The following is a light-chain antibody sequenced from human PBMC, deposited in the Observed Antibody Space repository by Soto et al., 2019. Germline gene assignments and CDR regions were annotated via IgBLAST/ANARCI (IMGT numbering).Light chain of an antibody. CDR1: GSNIGKNY. CDR3: GTWESSLSVWL. J-gene: IGLJ2*01. Sequence: QSVLTQPPSVSAAPGQTVTISCSGSGSNIGKNYVSWYHQLPGTAPKLLIYETDRRPSGMPDRFSGSKSGTSASLGITGLQAGDEAAYYCGTWESSLSVWLFGGGTKVTVL. V-gene: IGLV1-51*02. CDR2: ETD.